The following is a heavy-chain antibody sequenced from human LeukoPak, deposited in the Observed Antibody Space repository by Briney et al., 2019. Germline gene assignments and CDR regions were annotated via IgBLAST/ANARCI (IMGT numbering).Heavy chain of an antibody. Sequence: SETLSLTCAVYGGSFSGYYWSWIRQPPGKGLEWIGEINHSGSTNYNPSLKSRVTISVDTSKNQFSLKLSSMTAADTAVYYCARGRQQGREGAFDYWGQGTLVTVSS. D-gene: IGHD6-13*01. CDR1: GGSFSGYY. CDR2: INHSGST. J-gene: IGHJ4*02. V-gene: IGHV4-34*01. CDR3: ARGRQQGREGAFDY.